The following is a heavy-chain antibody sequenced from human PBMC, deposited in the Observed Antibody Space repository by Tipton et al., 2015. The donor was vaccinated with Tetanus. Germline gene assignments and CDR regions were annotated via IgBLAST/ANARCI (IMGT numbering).Heavy chain of an antibody. V-gene: IGHV4-59*08. CDR3: ARSFRPRRITMIRGAVGYFDY. D-gene: IGHD3-10*01. CDR1: GGSINSYY. CDR2: IYFSGHT. Sequence: TLSLTCTVSGGSINSYYWSWLRRPPGKALEWIGYIYFSGHTKYSPSLKSRVTMSVDTSMNQVSLNLTSVTVADTAVYYCARSFRPRRITMIRGAVGYFDYWGQGTLVTVSS. J-gene: IGHJ4*02.